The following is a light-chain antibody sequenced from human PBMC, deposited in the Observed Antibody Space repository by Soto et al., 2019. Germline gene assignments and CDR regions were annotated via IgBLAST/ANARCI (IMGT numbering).Light chain of an antibody. CDR3: QQYYSTFWT. CDR2: WAS. J-gene: IGKJ1*01. Sequence: DIVMTQSPDSLAVSLGERATINCKSSQSVLYSSNNKNYLAWYQQKPGQPPKLLIYWASTRESGVPDRFSGSGAGTDFTLTISSLQAEEVAVYYCQQYYSTFWTFGQGTKVEIK. V-gene: IGKV4-1*01. CDR1: QSVLYSSNNKNY.